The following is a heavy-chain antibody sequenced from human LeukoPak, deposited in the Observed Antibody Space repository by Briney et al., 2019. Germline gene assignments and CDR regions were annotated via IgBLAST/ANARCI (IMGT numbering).Heavy chain of an antibody. CDR2: IYYSGST. V-gene: IGHV4-39*01. CDR3: ARHPYDSSGSYYFDY. Sequence: WLRQPPGKGLEWIGNIYYSGSTYYNPSLKSRVTISVDTSKNQFSLKLSSVTAADTAVYYCARHPYDSSGSYYFDYWGQGTLVTVSS. D-gene: IGHD3-22*01. J-gene: IGHJ4*02.